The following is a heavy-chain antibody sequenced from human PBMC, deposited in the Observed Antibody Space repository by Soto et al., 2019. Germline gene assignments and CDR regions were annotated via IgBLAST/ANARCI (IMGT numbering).Heavy chain of an antibody. D-gene: IGHD1-26*01. Sequence: GGSLRLSCAARGLTFSTYWMHWVRQAPGKGLVWVSRISSDGSTTNYADTVKGRFAISRDNAKNTLYLQMNSLRDDDTAMYYCAGGGRSGSHPYCFDYWGQGTLVTVSS. CDR3: AGGGRSGSHPYCFDY. CDR1: GLTFSTYW. CDR2: ISSDGSTT. V-gene: IGHV3-74*01. J-gene: IGHJ4*02.